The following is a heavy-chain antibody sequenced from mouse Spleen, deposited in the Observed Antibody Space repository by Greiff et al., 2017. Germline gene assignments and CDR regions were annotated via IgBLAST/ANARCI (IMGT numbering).Heavy chain of an antibody. CDR3: ARYPARLGRPFAY. CDR1: GYTFTSYV. D-gene: IGHD4-1*01. Sequence: LVESGPELVKPGASVKMSCKASGYTFTSYVMHWVKQKPGQGLEWIGYINPYNDGTKYNEKFKGKATLTSDKSSSTAYMELSSLTSEDSAVYYCARYPARLGRPFAYWGQGTLVTVSA. V-gene: IGHV1-14*01. CDR2: INPYNDGT. J-gene: IGHJ3*01.